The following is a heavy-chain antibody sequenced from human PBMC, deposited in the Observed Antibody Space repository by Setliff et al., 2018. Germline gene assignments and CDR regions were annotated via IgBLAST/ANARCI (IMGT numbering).Heavy chain of an antibody. CDR1: GGSITSGSYY. J-gene: IGHJ4*02. D-gene: IGHD1-26*01. Sequence: KASETLSLTCAVSGGSITSGSYYWSWIRQPAGEGLEWIGRLHTSGTTDYNPSLKGRVTISADTSTNHFSLKLTSVTAADTVVYYCARDNTIVGATDYWGQGTLVTVSS. CDR3: ARDNTIVGATDY. V-gene: IGHV4-61*02. CDR2: LHTSGTT.